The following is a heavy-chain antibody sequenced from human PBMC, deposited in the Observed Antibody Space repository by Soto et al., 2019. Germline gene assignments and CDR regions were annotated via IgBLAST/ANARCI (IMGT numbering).Heavy chain of an antibody. V-gene: IGHV4-31*03. CDR3: ARGYSSGYLGNWFAP. CDR1: GDSISSGGYY. J-gene: IGHJ5*02. Sequence: QVQLQESGPGLVKPSQTLSLTCTVSGDSISSGGYYWGWIRQHPGKGLEWIAYIYYSGITNYNPSLKSRVTISRDTSNSQFSLELSSVTAADTAVYYCARGYSSGYLGNWFAPWGQGTLVIVSS. D-gene: IGHD3-22*01. CDR2: IYYSGIT.